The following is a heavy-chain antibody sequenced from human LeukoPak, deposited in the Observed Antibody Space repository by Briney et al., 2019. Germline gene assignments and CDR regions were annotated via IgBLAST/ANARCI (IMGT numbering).Heavy chain of an antibody. J-gene: IGHJ4*02. CDR1: GFTFSSQA. V-gene: IGHV3-23*01. CDR2: ISVSGDNT. D-gene: IGHD6-13*01. Sequence: PGGSLRLSCAATGFTFSSQAMSWVRQAPGKGLEWVSDISVSGDNTYYADSVKGRFTISRDNAKNTLYLQMNSLRAEDTAVYYCAVRYSSRWYLFDYWGQGTLVTVSP. CDR3: AVRYSSRWYLFDY.